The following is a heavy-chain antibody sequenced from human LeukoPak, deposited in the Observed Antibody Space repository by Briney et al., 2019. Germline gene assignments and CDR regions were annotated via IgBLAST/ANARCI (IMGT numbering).Heavy chain of an antibody. CDR3: ARGPSGYHNT. D-gene: IGHD5-12*01. Sequence: GGSLRLSCAASGFTFMSYSMNWVRQAPGKGLEWVSSISSSSSYIYYADSVKGRFTISRDNSKNTLYLQMNSLRAEDTAVYYCARGPSGYHNTGGQGTLVTVSS. CDR2: ISSSSSYI. V-gene: IGHV3-21*01. J-gene: IGHJ4*02. CDR1: GFTFMSYS.